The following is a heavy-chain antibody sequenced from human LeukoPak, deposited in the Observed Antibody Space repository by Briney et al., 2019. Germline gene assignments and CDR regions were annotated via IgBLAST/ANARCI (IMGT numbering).Heavy chain of an antibody. J-gene: IGHJ4*02. CDR3: AKEGGCSSTSCYTGRPFDY. Sequence: GGSLRLSCVVSGFTFSNCGMHWVRQAPGKGLEWVAVISSDGSSKYYADSVKGRFTISRDSYKSTLYLHMNNLRAEDTATYFCAKEGGCSSTSCYTGRPFDYWGQGTLVTVSS. CDR1: GFTFSNCG. V-gene: IGHV3-30*18. CDR2: ISSDGSSK. D-gene: IGHD2-2*02.